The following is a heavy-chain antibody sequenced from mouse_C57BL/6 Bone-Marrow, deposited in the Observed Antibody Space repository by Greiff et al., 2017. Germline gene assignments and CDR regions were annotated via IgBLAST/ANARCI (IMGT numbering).Heavy chain of an antibody. CDR1: GFNIKDYY. J-gene: IGHJ3*01. CDR2: IDPEDGDT. V-gene: IGHV14-1*01. CDR3: TPYYGSSIRFAY. Sequence: VQLQQSGAELVRPGASVKLSCTASGFNIKDYYMHWVKQRPEQGLEWIGRIDPEDGDTEYAPKFQGKATMTADTSSNTAYLQLSSLTSEDTAVYYCTPYYGSSIRFAYWGQGTLVTVSA. D-gene: IGHD1-1*01.